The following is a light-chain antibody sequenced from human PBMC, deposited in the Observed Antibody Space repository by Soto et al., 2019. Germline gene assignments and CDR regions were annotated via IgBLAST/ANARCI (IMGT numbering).Light chain of an antibody. CDR3: QPYGSSPWT. CDR1: QSVSSSY. Sequence: EIVLTQSPGTLSLSPGERATLSCRASQSVSSSYLAWYQQKPGQAPRLLIYGASSRATGIPDRFSGSGSGTHFTLTITRLEPEDFAVYYCQPYGSSPWTFGQGTKVEIQ. CDR2: GAS. J-gene: IGKJ1*01. V-gene: IGKV3-20*01.